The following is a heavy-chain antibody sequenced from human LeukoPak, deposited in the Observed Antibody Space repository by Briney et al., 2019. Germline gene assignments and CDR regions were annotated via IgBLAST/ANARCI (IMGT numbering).Heavy chain of an antibody. CDR3: ARDGGDSSGYYVSFDY. J-gene: IGHJ4*02. CDR2: INPNSGGT. V-gene: IGHV1-2*02. CDR1: GYTFTGYY. Sequence: GASVKVSCKASGYTFTGYYTHWVRQAPGQGLEWMGWINPNSGGTNYAQKFQGRVTMTRDTSISTAYMELSRLRSDDTAVYYCARDGGDSSGYYVSFDYWGQGTLVTVSS. D-gene: IGHD3-22*01.